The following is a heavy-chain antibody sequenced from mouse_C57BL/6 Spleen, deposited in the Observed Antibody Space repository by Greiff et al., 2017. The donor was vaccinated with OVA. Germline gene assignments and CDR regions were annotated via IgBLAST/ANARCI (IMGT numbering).Heavy chain of an antibody. J-gene: IGHJ4*01. CDR3: ARKPRHYYAMDY. Sequence: QVQLKESGPELVKPGASVKISCKASGYAFSSSWMNWVKQRPGKGLEWIGRIYPGDGDTNDNGKFKGKATLTADKASSTAYMQLSSLTSEDSAVYFCARKPRHYYAMDYWGQGTSVTVSS. CDR1: GYAFSSSW. V-gene: IGHV1-82*01. CDR2: IYPGDGDT.